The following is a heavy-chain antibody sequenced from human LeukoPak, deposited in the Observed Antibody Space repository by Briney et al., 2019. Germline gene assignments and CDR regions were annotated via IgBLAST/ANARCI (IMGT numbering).Heavy chain of an antibody. V-gene: IGHV1-69*05. CDR1: GGTFSSYA. CDR3: ARAAITGTTSYYYYYMDV. Sequence: SVKVSCKASGGTFSSYAISWVRQAPGQGVEWMGGIIPTFGTANYAQKFQGRVTITTDESTSTAYMELSSLRSEDTAVYYCARAAITGTTSYYYYYMDVWGKGTTVTVSS. CDR2: IIPTFGTA. D-gene: IGHD1-7*01. J-gene: IGHJ6*03.